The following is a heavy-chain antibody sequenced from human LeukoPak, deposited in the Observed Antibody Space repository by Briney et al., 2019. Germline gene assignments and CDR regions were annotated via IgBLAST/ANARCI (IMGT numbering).Heavy chain of an antibody. CDR3: ARDGEYGTGSYYRGCFDY. D-gene: IGHD3-10*01. V-gene: IGHV1-2*02. Sequence: ASVKVFCKASGYTFIGYYIHWVRQAPGQGLELMGGIHSRSGETNYAYKFRGRVTMTRDTSISTTYMDLGSLGSDDTAVYYCARDGEYGTGSYYRGCFDYWGQGTLVTVSS. CDR1: GYTFIGYY. J-gene: IGHJ4*02. CDR2: IHSRSGET.